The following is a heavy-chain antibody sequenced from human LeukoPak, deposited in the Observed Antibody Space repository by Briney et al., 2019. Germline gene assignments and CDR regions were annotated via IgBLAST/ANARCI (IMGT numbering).Heavy chain of an antibody. CDR3: ARRQYYDSSGYWYYFDY. D-gene: IGHD3-22*01. Sequence: PSETLSLTCAVYGGSFSGYYWSWIRQPPGKGLEWIGEINHSGSTNYNPSLKSRVTISVDTSKNQFSLKLSSVTAADTAVYYCARRQYYDSSGYWYYFDYWGQGTLVTVSS. V-gene: IGHV4-34*01. J-gene: IGHJ4*02. CDR2: INHSGST. CDR1: GGSFSGYY.